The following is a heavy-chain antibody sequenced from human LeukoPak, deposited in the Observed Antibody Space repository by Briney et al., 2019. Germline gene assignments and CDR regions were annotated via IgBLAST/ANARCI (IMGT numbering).Heavy chain of an antibody. CDR1: GGSISSSSYY. J-gene: IGHJ6*02. D-gene: IGHD4-17*01. Sequence: KPSETLSLTCTVSGGSISSSSYYWGWIRQPPGKGLEWIGSIYYSGSTYYNPSLKSRVTISVDTSKNQFSLKLSSVTAADTAVYYCARLIYYGPPYGMDVWGQGTTVTVSS. CDR3: ARLIYYGPPYGMDV. V-gene: IGHV4-39*01. CDR2: IYYSGST.